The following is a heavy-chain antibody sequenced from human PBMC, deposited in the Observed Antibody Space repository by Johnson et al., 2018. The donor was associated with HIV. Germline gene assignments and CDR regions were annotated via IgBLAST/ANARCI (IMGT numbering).Heavy chain of an antibody. V-gene: IGHV3-9*01. CDR3: ARDGRDLVTRGSFDV. D-gene: IGHD3-9*01. Sequence: VQLVESGGGLVQPGGSLRLSCAASGFTFDDYAMPWVRQAPGKGLEWVSGISWNSGSIGYADSVKGRFSISRDNAKQSLYLQMNSLSPEDTAVYYCARDGRDLVTRGSFDVWGQGTVVTVSS. J-gene: IGHJ3*01. CDR2: ISWNSGSI. CDR1: GFTFDDYA.